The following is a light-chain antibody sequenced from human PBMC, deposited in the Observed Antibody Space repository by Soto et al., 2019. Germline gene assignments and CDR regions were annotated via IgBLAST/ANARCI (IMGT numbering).Light chain of an antibody. CDR2: DVS. J-gene: IGLJ1*01. CDR1: SSDVGGYNY. Sequence: QSALTQPASVSWSPGQSITISCTGTSSDVGGYNYVSWYQQHPGKVPKLMIYDVSNRPSGVSNRFSGSKSGNTASLTISGLQAEDEADYYCSSYTSSSTPFVFGTGTKVTVL. V-gene: IGLV2-14*01. CDR3: SSYTSSSTPFV.